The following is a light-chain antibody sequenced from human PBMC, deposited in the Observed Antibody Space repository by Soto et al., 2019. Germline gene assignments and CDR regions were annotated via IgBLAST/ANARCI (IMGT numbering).Light chain of an antibody. J-gene: IGLJ1*01. CDR3: ATWDDSLNGFDV. Sequence: SALTQPPSASGTPGPGVTISCSGSTSNIGSNYVYWYQQLPGTAPKLLIYRNNQRPSGVPDRFSGSKSGTSASLAISGLRSDDEADYFCATWDDSLNGFDVFGTGTKVTVL. CDR1: TSNIGSNY. CDR2: RNN. V-gene: IGLV1-47*01.